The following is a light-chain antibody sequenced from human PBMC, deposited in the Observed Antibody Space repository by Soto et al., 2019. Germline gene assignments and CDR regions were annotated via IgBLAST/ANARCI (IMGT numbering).Light chain of an antibody. CDR2: DVS. Sequence: QSALTQPASVSGSPGQSITISCTGTSSDVGGYNFDSWYQQHPAKAPKLIIYDVSNRPSGVPIRFSASKSGSTASLTISGLQAEDEADYYCSSYTSDSTLFGGGTKLTVL. CDR3: SSYTSDSTL. J-gene: IGLJ2*01. V-gene: IGLV2-14*03. CDR1: SSDVGGYNF.